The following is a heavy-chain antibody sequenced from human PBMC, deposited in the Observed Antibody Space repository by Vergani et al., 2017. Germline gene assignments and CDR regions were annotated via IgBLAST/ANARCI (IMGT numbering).Heavy chain of an antibody. V-gene: IGHV3-23*01. D-gene: IGHD2-21*01. CDR2: ISGSGGFT. CDR1: GFTFTNFA. Sequence: EVQLLESGGNLVQPGGSLRLSCAASGFTFTNFAMTWVRQAPGEGLEWVSGISGSGGFTYYADSVKGRFTISRDNSKNTLYLQMNSLRAEDTAVYYCAKDLVIYSGDALEAFDIWGQGTMVTVSS. CDR3: AKDLVIYSGDALEAFDI. J-gene: IGHJ3*02.